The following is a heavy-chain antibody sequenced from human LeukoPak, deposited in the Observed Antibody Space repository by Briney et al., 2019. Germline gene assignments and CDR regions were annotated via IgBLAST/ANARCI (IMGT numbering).Heavy chain of an antibody. CDR1: GLTFSSYA. CDR3: ARDSLGSTTSCFGY. V-gene: IGHV3-30*04. CDR2: ISYDGKNK. Sequence: GGSLRLSCAASGLTFSSYAMHSVRQAPGKGLEWVADISYDGKNKHYAGSVEGRFTISRDNSKNMQYVQMNSLRVEDTAVYYCARDSLGSTTSCFGYWGQGTLVTVSS. D-gene: IGHD2-2*01. J-gene: IGHJ4*02.